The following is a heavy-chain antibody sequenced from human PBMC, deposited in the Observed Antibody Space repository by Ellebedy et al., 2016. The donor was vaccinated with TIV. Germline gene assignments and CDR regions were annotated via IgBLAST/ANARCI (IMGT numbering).Heavy chain of an antibody. CDR2: INHSGST. D-gene: IGHD1-26*01. Sequence: SETLSLTCAVYGGSFSGYYWSWIRQPPGKGLEWIGEINHSGSTNYNPSLKSRVTISVDTSKNQFSLKLSSVTAADTAVYYCARGGIVGAIDAFDIWGQGTMVTVSS. J-gene: IGHJ3*02. CDR3: ARGGIVGAIDAFDI. CDR1: GGSFSGYY. V-gene: IGHV4-34*01.